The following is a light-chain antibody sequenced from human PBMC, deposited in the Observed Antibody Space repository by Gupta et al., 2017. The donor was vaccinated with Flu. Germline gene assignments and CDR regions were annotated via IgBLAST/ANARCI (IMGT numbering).Light chain of an antibody. Sequence: DIQMTQSPSTLSASVGDRVTITCRASQSISSWVAWYQQKPGKAPKLLIYKASSLESGVPSRFSGSGSGTEFTLTISSLQPDDFATYYCQQDNSYSVTFGPGTKVDIK. V-gene: IGKV1-5*03. CDR1: QSISSW. CDR2: KAS. CDR3: QQDNSYSVT. J-gene: IGKJ3*01.